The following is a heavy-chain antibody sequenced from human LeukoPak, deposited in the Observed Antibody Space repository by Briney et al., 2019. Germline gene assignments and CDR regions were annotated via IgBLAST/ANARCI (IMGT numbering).Heavy chain of an antibody. CDR1: GVTINSYY. CDR3: ARHLHSDGSGSYLNWFDP. Sequence: TASETLSLTCTGSGVTINSYYWSWIRQPPGKGLEWIGYIYTSGSTNYNPSLKSRVTISADTSKNQFSLKLSSVTAADTAVYYCARHLHSDGSGSYLNWFDPWGPGTLVTVSS. CDR2: IYTSGST. J-gene: IGHJ5*02. D-gene: IGHD3-10*01. V-gene: IGHV4-4*09.